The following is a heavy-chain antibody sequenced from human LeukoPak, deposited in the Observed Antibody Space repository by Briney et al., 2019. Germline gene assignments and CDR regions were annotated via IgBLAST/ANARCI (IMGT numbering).Heavy chain of an antibody. V-gene: IGHV3-74*01. J-gene: IGHJ5*02. CDR1: GFTFSSYW. Sequence: GGSLRLSCAASGFTFSSYWMHWVRQAPGKGLVWVSRINSDGSSTSYADSVKGRFTISRDNSKNTLYLQMNSLRAEDTAVYYCARGAYGSGSYGDNWFDPWGQGTLVTVSS. D-gene: IGHD3-10*01. CDR3: ARGAYGSGSYGDNWFDP. CDR2: INSDGSST.